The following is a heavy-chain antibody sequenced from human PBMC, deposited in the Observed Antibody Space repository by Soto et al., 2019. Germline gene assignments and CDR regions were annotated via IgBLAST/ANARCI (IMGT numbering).Heavy chain of an antibody. J-gene: IGHJ4*02. CDR3: ATDSSGWSFDY. CDR2: IYYSGST. CDR1: GGSISSSSYY. D-gene: IGHD6-19*01. V-gene: IGHV4-39*01. Sequence: PSETLSLTCTVSGGSISSSSYYWGWIRQPPGKGLEWIGSIYYSGSTYYNPSLKSRVTISVDTSKNQFSLKLSSVTAADTAVYYCATDSSGWSFDYWGQGTLVTVSS.